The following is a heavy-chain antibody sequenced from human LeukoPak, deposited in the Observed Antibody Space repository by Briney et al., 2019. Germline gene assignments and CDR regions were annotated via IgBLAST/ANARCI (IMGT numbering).Heavy chain of an antibody. V-gene: IGHV3-23*01. CDR3: AKAGIQLWLHWFDP. J-gene: IGHJ5*02. CDR1: GFTFSSYA. CDR2: ISGSGGST. Sequence: GGSLRLSCAASGFTFSSYAMSWVRQAPGKGLEWVSAISGSGGSTYCADSVKGRFTISRDNSKNTLYLQMNSLRAEDTAVYYCAKAGIQLWLHWFDPWGQGTLVTVSS. D-gene: IGHD5-18*01.